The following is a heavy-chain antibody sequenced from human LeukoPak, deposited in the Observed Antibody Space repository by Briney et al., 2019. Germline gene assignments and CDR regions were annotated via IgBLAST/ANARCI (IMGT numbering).Heavy chain of an antibody. J-gene: IGHJ6*02. D-gene: IGHD2-21*01. V-gene: IGHV3-72*01. CDR1: GFTFSEHY. CDR3: ARYCGGDCYGMDV. Sequence: QPGGSLRLSCAASGFTFSEHYMDWVRQAPGKGLEWVGRIKNKANSYTTEYVASVKGRFTFSRDDSKNSLYLQMNSLRAEDTAVYYCARYCGGDCYGMDVWGQGTTVTVSS. CDR2: IKNKANSYTT.